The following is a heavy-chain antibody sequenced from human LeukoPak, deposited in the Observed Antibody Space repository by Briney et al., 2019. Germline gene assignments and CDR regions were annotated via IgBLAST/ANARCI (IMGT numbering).Heavy chain of an antibody. CDR2: ISWNSGRI. CDR3: ARGDGYKNFDS. Sequence: PGRSLRLSCAASGFTFDDYVMHWVRQAPGKGLEWVSGISWNSGRIGYADSVKGRFTISRDNAKNSLYLQMNGLRDDDTALYFCARGDGYKNFDSWGQGTLVTVSS. J-gene: IGHJ4*02. D-gene: IGHD5-24*01. CDR1: GFTFDDYV. V-gene: IGHV3-9*01.